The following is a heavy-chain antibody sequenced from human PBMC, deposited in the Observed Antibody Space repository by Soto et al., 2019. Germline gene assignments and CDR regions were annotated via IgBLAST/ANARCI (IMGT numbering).Heavy chain of an antibody. D-gene: IGHD4-17*01. V-gene: IGHV4-39*01. CDR1: GGSISSSSYY. CDR3: ARQGLRWYDAFDI. J-gene: IGHJ3*02. CDR2: IYYSGST. Sequence: SETLSLTCTVSGGSISSSSYYWGWIRQPPGKGLEWIGSIYYSGSTYYNPSLKSRVTISVDTSKNQFSLKLSSVTAADTAVYYCARQGLRWYDAFDIWGQGTKVTVSS.